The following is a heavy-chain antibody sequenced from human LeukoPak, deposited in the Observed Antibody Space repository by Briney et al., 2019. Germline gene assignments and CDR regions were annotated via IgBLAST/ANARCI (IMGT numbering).Heavy chain of an antibody. D-gene: IGHD2-2*01. Sequence: ASVKVSCKASGYTFTGYYMHWVRQAPGQGLEWMGWINPNSGGTNYAQKFQGWVTMTRDTSISTAYMELSRLRSDDTAVYYCARGGGRYCSSTSCLFSYFDYWGQGTLVTVSS. V-gene: IGHV1-2*04. J-gene: IGHJ4*02. CDR2: INPNSGGT. CDR3: ARGGGRYCSSTSCLFSYFDY. CDR1: GYTFTGYY.